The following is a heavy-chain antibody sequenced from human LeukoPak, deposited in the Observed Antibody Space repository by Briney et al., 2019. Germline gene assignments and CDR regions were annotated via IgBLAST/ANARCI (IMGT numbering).Heavy chain of an antibody. V-gene: IGHV4-59*01. CDR3: ARGYRGTAWFDP. CDR2: IYYSGST. D-gene: IGHD1-26*01. Sequence: PSETLSLTXTVSGGSISSYYWSWIRQPPGKGLEWIGYIYYSGSTNYNPPLKSRVTISVDTSKNQFSLKLSSVTAADTAVYYCARGYRGTAWFDPWGQGTLVTVSS. J-gene: IGHJ5*02. CDR1: GGSISSYY.